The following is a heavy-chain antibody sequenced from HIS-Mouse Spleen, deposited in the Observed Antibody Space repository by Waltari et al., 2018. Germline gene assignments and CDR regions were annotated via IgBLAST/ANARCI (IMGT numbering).Heavy chain of an antibody. CDR2: ISYDGSNK. CDR1: GFTFSSYA. V-gene: IGHV3-30-3*01. CDR3: AREYSSSWHDAFDI. D-gene: IGHD6-13*01. J-gene: IGHJ3*02. Sequence: QVQLVESGGGVVQPGRSLRLSCAASGFTFSSYAMHWVRQAPGKGLGWVAVISYDGSNKYYADSVKGRFTISRDNSKNTLYLQMNSLRAEDTAVYYCAREYSSSWHDAFDIWGQGTMVTVSS.